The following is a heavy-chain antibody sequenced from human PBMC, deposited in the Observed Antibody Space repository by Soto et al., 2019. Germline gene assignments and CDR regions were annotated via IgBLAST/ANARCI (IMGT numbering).Heavy chain of an antibody. CDR1: GYSFTSYW. D-gene: IGHD3-9*01. V-gene: IGHV5-51*01. CDR2: IYPGDSDT. CDR3: ARSRDYYDILTGYNLRYYYMDV. J-gene: IGHJ6*03. Sequence: PGESLKISCKGSGYSFTSYWIGWVRQMPGKGLEWMGIIYPGDSDTRYSPSFQGQVTISADKSISTAYLQWSSLKASDTAMYYCARSRDYYDILTGYNLRYYYMDVWGKGTTVTVS.